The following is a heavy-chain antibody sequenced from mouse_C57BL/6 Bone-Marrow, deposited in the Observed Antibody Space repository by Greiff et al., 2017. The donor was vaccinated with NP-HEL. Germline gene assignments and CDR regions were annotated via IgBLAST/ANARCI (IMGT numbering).Heavy chain of an antibody. V-gene: IGHV5-16*01. CDR3: ARDEGSSGYVGY. CDR2: INYDGSST. D-gene: IGHD3-2*02. J-gene: IGHJ2*01. CDR1: GFTFSDYY. Sequence: EVQLVESEGGLVQPGSSMKLSCTASGFTFSDYYMAWVRQVPEKGLEWVANINYDGSSTYYLDSLKSRFIISRDNAKNILYLQMSSLKSEDTATYYCARDEGSSGYVGYWGQGTTLTVSS.